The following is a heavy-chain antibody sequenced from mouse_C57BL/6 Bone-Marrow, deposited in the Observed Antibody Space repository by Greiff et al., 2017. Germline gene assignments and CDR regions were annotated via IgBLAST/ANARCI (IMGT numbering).Heavy chain of an antibody. CDR1: GFTFSSYG. CDR2: ISSGGSYT. J-gene: IGHJ4*01. V-gene: IGHV5-6*02. Sequence: EVMLVESGGDLVKPGGSLKLSCAASGFTFSSYGMSWVRQTPDKRLEWVATISSGGSYTYYPDSVKGRFTISRDNAKNTLYLQMSSLKSEDTAMYYCARRIYDGYYLYYAMDYWGQGTSVTVSS. D-gene: IGHD2-3*01. CDR3: ARRIYDGYYLYYAMDY.